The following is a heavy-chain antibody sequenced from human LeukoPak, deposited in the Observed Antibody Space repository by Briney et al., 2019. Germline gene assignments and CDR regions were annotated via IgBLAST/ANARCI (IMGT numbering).Heavy chain of an antibody. CDR3: VSFYETY. V-gene: IGHV3-53*01. Sequence: PGGSLRLSCAASGFILSRNYMSWVRQAPGKGLEWVSHIYSGGSTYYTDSVKGRFTISKDNAKNTAYLRMNSLRAEDTAVYYCVSFYETYWGRGTLVTVSS. CDR1: GFILSRNY. CDR2: IYSGGST. D-gene: IGHD2/OR15-2a*01. J-gene: IGHJ4*02.